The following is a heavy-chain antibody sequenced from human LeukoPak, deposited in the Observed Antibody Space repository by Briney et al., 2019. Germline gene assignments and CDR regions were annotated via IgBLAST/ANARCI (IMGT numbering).Heavy chain of an antibody. CDR1: GYGFTSYY. CDR2: INPSVGGT. CDR3: ARHGSGRYYPAEGRVDY. Sequence: ASVKVSCTAFGYGFTSYYIHWVRPAPGQGLEWMGIINPSVGGTTYARKFQGRVTMTRDTSTSTVYMELSSLRSEDTAVYYCARHGSGRYYPAEGRVDYWGQGTLVTVSS. D-gene: IGHD3-10*01. J-gene: IGHJ4*02. V-gene: IGHV1-46*03.